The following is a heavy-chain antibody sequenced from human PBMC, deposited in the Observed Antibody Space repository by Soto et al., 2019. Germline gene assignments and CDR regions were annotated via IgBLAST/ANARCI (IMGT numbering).Heavy chain of an antibody. D-gene: IGHD3-10*01. CDR2: IYYSGST. Sequence: SETLSLTCTVSGGSISSYYWSWIRQPPGKGLEWIGYIYYSGSTNYNPSLKSRVTISVDTSKNQFSLKLSSVTAADTAVYYCARGDMVRLYYFDYSGQGTLVTVSS. CDR3: ARGDMVRLYYFDY. J-gene: IGHJ4*02. V-gene: IGHV4-59*01. CDR1: GGSISSYY.